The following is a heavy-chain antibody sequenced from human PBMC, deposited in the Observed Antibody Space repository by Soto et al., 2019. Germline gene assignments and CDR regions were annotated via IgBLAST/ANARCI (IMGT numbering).Heavy chain of an antibody. Sequence: QVQFVQSGAEAKKPGDSVKVSCKTSGYIFTTYSIAWVRQAPGQGLEWMGWINTYNGKTHYAQKFQGRVSVTTDPSTGTVYMELRSLTSDDTAVYYCARGPQTSDFWGQGTLVTVSS. CDR3: ARGPQTSDF. V-gene: IGHV1-18*04. CDR1: GYIFTTYS. D-gene: IGHD2-2*01. CDR2: INTYNGKT. J-gene: IGHJ4*02.